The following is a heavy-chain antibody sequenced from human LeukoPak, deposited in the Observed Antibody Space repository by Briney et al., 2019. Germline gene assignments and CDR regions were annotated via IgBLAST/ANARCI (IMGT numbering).Heavy chain of an antibody. CDR1: GFIFSSYW. D-gene: IGHD2-15*01. J-gene: IGHJ4*02. CDR2: IKHDGSED. V-gene: IGHV3-7*01. Sequence: PGGSLKLSCAASGFIFSSYWMTWVRQAPGKGLEWVATIKHDGSEDYYLDSVKGRFTISRDNAKSSMWLQMNSLRAEDTAVYYCARDQTPFYWGQGTLVTVSS. CDR3: ARDQTPFY.